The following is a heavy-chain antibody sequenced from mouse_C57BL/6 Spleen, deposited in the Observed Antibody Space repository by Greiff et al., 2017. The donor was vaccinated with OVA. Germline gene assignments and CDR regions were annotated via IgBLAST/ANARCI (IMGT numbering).Heavy chain of an antibody. D-gene: IGHD1-1*01. CDR2: IDPETGGT. Sequence: LVESGAELVRPGASVTLSCKASGYTFTDYEMHWVKQTPVHGLEWIGAIDPETGGTAYNQKFKGKAILTADKSSSTAYMELRSLTSEDSAVYYCTPITTVVATRAMDYWGQGTSVTVSS. CDR3: TPITTVVATRAMDY. V-gene: IGHV1-15*01. J-gene: IGHJ4*01. CDR1: GYTFTDYE.